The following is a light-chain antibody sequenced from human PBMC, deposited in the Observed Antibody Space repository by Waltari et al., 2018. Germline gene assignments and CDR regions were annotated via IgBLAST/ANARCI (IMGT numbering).Light chain of an antibody. V-gene: IGLV2-14*03. J-gene: IGLJ3*02. Sequence: QSALTQPAPVSGSPGQSITISCTGTSRAVGNFNSVSWYQQHPGRAPKLMLSDVRDRPSGVSNRFSGSKSGNTASLTISGLQAEDEGDYYCCSYTNVGSWVFGGGTKVTVL. CDR1: SRAVGNFNS. CDR2: DVR. CDR3: CSYTNVGSWV.